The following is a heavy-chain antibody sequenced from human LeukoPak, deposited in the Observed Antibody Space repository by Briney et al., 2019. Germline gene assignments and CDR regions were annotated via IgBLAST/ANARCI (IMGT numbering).Heavy chain of an antibody. CDR2: INSDGSST. D-gene: IGHD4-17*01. Sequence: GGSLRLSCAGSGFTFSNAWMSWVRQVPGKGLEWVSRINSDGSSTSYADSVKGRFTISRDNSKNTLYLQMNSLRAEDTAVYYCARVKGDYGDPRPRLGYYYGMDVWGQGTTVTVSS. CDR3: ARVKGDYGDPRPRLGYYYGMDV. V-gene: IGHV3-74*01. J-gene: IGHJ6*02. CDR1: GFTFSNAW.